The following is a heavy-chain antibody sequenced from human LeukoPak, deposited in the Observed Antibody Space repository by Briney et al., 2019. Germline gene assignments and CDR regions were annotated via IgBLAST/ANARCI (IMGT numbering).Heavy chain of an antibody. D-gene: IGHD4-11*01. CDR1: GFTFSSYS. CDR2: ISSSSSTI. CDR3: APVTWDRSLFDY. J-gene: IGHJ4*02. V-gene: IGHV3-48*01. Sequence: PGGSLRLSCAASGFTFSSYSMNWVRQAPGKGLEWVSHISSSSSTIYYADSVKGRFTISRDNAKNSLYLQMNSLRAEDTAVYYCAPVTWDRSLFDYWGQGTLVTVSS.